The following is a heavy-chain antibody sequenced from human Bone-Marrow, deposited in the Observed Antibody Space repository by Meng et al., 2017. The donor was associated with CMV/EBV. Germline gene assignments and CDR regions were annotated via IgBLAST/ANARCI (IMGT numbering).Heavy chain of an antibody. Sequence: NDYEIKWGDQAPGRGLEWMGWIDRNSGGTKYAQKFEGRVVMTSDTSTTTVYMELSNLRGDDRAVYYCARDGPHCSVGGCYFDFWGQGSLVTVSS. CDR2: IDRNSGGT. D-gene: IGHD2-15*01. CDR1: NDYE. V-gene: IGHV1-2*02. J-gene: IGHJ4*02. CDR3: ARDGPHCSVGGCYFDF.